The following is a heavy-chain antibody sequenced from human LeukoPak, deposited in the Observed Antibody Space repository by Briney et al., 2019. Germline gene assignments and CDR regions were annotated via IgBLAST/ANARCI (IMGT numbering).Heavy chain of an antibody. D-gene: IGHD6-19*01. CDR2: INHSGST. J-gene: IGHJ4*02. CDR3: ARELGLAVAGDFDY. V-gene: IGHV4-34*01. Sequence: SETLSLPCAVYGGSFSGYYWSWIRQPPGKGLEWIGEINHSGSTNYNPSLKSRVTMSVDTSKNQFSLKLSSVTAADTAVYYCARELGLAVAGDFDYWGQGTLVTVSS. CDR1: GGSFSGYY.